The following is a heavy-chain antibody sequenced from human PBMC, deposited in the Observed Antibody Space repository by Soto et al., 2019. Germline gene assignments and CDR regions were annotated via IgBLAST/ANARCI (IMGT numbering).Heavy chain of an antibody. J-gene: IGHJ4*02. CDR3: ARLDGARTGIH. CDR2: INQDGSGH. Sequence: PGGSLRLSCAASGFIFSSSWMGWVRQAPGKGLEWVAKINQDGSGHSHLDSLEGRFTISRDNAKNSLFLQMNNLGVEDTAVYYCARLDGARTGIHWGQGALVTVSS. V-gene: IGHV3-7*01. D-gene: IGHD7-27*01. CDR1: GFIFSSSW.